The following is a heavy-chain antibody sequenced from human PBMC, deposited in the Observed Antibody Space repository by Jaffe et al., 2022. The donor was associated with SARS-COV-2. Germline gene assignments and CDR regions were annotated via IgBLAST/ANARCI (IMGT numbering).Heavy chain of an antibody. D-gene: IGHD6-13*01. CDR2: ISYDGSNK. CDR1: GFTFSSYA. J-gene: IGHJ4*02. CDR3: ARDGGETAGNPFDY. Sequence: QVQLVESGGGVVQPGRSLRLSCAASGFTFSSYAMHWVRQAPGKGLEWVAVISYDGSNKYYADSVKGRFTISRDNSKNTLYLQMNSLRAEDTAVYYCARDGGETAGNPFDYWGQGTLVTVSS. V-gene: IGHV3-30*04.